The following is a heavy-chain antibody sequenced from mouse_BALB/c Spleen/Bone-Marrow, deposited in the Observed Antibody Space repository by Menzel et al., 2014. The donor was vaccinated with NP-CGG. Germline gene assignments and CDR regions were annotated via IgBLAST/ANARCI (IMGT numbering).Heavy chain of an antibody. V-gene: IGHV4-1*02. D-gene: IGHD1-2*01. Sequence: EVQVVESGGGLVQPGGSLKLSCAASGFDFSRFWMSWVRQAPGKGLEWIGEINPDSSTINYTPSLKDKFIISRVNAKNTLYLQKSKVGSEDTALYYCTRLHYYGYSAYWGQGTLVTVST. CDR1: GFDFSRFW. CDR3: TRLHYYGYSAY. CDR2: INPDSSTI. J-gene: IGHJ3*01.